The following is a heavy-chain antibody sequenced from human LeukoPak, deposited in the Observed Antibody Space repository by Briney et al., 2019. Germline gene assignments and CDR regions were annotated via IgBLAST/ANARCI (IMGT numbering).Heavy chain of an antibody. CDR1: GFTLSSYS. J-gene: IGHJ6*03. V-gene: IGHV3-30*02. D-gene: IGHD1-26*01. CDR2: TRYEGSNK. CDR3: AKGHGWEGSYYYYYMDV. Sequence: PGGTLRLSCAASGFTLSSYSMNWVRPAPGKGREWVAFTRYEGSNKYYADSVKGRFTISRDNSKNTLYVKMNSLRAEDTAVYYCAKGHGWEGSYYYYYMDVWGKGTTVTISS.